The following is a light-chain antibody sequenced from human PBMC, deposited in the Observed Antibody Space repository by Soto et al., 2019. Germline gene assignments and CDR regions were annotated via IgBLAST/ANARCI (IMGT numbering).Light chain of an antibody. CDR1: QSVTIY. Sequence: EVFLTQSPATLSLSPGEGATLSCRASQSVTIYLAWYQKKSGQAPRLLIYDVSKRATGIPARFSGSGSGTDFNLNIASLEPEDSAIYFCQQRSNWPPTFGQGTRLEIK. CDR3: QQRSNWPPT. J-gene: IGKJ5*01. CDR2: DVS. V-gene: IGKV3-11*01.